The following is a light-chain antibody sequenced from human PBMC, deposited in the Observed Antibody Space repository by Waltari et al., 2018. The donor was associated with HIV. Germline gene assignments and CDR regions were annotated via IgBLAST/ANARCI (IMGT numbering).Light chain of an antibody. CDR3: QQYNNWPPRT. CDR2: GAS. Sequence: EIVMTQSPATLSVSPGERATLSCRASQSISNSLAWYQQKPGQAPRLLIYGASTRSPGIPARFSGSVSGTEFTLTISSLQSEDFAVYYCQQYNNWPPRTFGQGPSWRSN. V-gene: IGKV3-15*01. CDR1: QSISNS. J-gene: IGKJ2*01.